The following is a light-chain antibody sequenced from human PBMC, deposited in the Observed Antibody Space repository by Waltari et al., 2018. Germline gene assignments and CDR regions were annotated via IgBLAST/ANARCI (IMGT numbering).Light chain of an antibody. Sequence: QSVLTQPPSVSGAPGQTVTISCTGSSSNIGAAYGVHWYQQLPGTAPKLLIDTAANRPSGVPDRFSGSRSGTSASLAITGLQAEDEADYFCHSYDRSLDGVVFGGGTKLTVL. V-gene: IGLV1-40*01. CDR1: SSNIGAAYG. J-gene: IGLJ2*01. CDR2: TAA. CDR3: HSYDRSLDGVV.